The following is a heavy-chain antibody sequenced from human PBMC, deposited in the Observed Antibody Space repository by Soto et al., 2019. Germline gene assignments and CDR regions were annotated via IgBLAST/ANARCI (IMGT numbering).Heavy chain of an antibody. CDR3: TLVDRIVVVPAAIGYMDV. CDR2: IKSKTDGGTT. CDR1: GFTLSNAW. J-gene: IGHJ6*03. V-gene: IGHV3-15*01. Sequence: PGRSLRVSCAASGFTLSNAWMSWVRQAPGNGLEWVGRIKSKTDGGTTDYAAPVKGRFTISRDDSKNTLYLQMNSLKTEDTAVYYCTLVDRIVVVPAAIGYMDVWGKGTTVTVSS. D-gene: IGHD2-2*02.